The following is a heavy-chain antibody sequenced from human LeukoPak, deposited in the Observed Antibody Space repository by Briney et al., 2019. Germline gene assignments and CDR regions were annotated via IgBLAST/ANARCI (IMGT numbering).Heavy chain of an antibody. CDR3: ARGRDYSDY. V-gene: IGHV3-7*01. J-gene: IGHJ4*02. Sequence: GGSLRLSCAASGFTFTNYPMSWVRQAPGKGLEWVANINQDGSGKYYVNSVKGRFTISRDNAENSLSLQMNSLRAEDTAVYYCARGRDYSDYWGQGTLVTVSS. CDR1: GFTFTNYP. CDR2: INQDGSGK.